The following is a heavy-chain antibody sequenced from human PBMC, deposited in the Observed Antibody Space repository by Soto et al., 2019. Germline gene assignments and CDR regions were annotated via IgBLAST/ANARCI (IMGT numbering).Heavy chain of an antibody. V-gene: IGHV1-69*06. CDR2: IIPIFGTA. Sequence: SGKVSCKASGGTVSSYAISWVRQAPGQGLEWMGGIIPIFGTANYAQKFQGRVTITADKSTSTAYMELSSLRSEDTAVYYCARGNKLRYFDWPFAYWGQGTLVPASS. CDR1: GGTVSSYA. D-gene: IGHD3-9*01. CDR3: ARGNKLRYFDWPFAY. J-gene: IGHJ4*02.